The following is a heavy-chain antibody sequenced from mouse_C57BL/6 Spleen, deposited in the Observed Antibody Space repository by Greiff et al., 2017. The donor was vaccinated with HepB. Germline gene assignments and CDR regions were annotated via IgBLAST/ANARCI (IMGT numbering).Heavy chain of an antibody. CDR3: ARGEIIYYGSSDFDY. CDR1: GFTFSSYA. D-gene: IGHD1-1*01. CDR2: ISDGGSYT. V-gene: IGHV5-4*03. Sequence: EVKLVESGGGLVKPGGSLKLSCAASGFTFSSYAMSWVRQTPEKRLEWVATISDGGSYTYYPDNVKGRFTISRDNAKNNLYLQMSHLKSEDTAMYYCARGEIIYYGSSDFDYWGQGTTLTVSS. J-gene: IGHJ2*01.